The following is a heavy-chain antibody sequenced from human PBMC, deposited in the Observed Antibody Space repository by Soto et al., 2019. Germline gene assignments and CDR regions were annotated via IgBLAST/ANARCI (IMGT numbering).Heavy chain of an antibody. J-gene: IGHJ4*02. Sequence: ASETLSLTCAVYGGSFSNYYWSWIRQPPGKGLEWIGKINHSGSTNYNPSLKSRVTISIDTSKNQFSLKLSSVTAADTAVYYCARGPSDIVLVVTATGNYFDYWGQGTLVTVSS. V-gene: IGHV4-34*01. D-gene: IGHD2-8*02. CDR2: INHSGST. CDR3: ARGPSDIVLVVTATGNYFDY. CDR1: GGSFSNYY.